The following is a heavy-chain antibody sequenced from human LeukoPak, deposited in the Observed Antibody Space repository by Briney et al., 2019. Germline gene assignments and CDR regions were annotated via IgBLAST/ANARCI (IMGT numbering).Heavy chain of an antibody. D-gene: IGHD3-3*01. J-gene: IGHJ4*02. CDR2: ISSSSSYI. CDR3: VRYRAGDFGVVTPIDY. CDR1: GFTFSSYS. V-gene: IGHV3-21*01. Sequence: KPGGSLRLSCAASGFTFSSYSMNWVRQAPGKGLEWVSSISSSSSYIYYADSVKGRFTISRDNAKNSLYLQMNSLRAEDTAVYYCVRYRAGDFGVVTPIDYWGQGTLVTVSS.